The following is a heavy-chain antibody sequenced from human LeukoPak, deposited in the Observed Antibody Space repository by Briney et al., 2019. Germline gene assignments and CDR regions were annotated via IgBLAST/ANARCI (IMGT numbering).Heavy chain of an antibody. V-gene: IGHV3-21*01. CDR1: GFTFSSYS. Sequence: GGSLRLSCAASGFTFSSYSMNWVRQAPGKGLEWVSSISSSSSYIYYADSVKGRFTISRDNAKNSLYLQMNSLRAEDTAVYYCASEVATIQMGGYWGQGTLVTVSS. J-gene: IGHJ4*02. CDR3: ASEVATIQMGGY. CDR2: ISSSSSYI. D-gene: IGHD5-12*01.